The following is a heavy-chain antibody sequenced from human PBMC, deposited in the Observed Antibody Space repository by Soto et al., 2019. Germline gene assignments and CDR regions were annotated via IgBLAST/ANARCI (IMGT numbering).Heavy chain of an antibody. CDR1: GGSISSSSYY. CDR3: AQANGGSPGYWAKKTLYYYFDY. D-gene: IGHD2-2*03. Sequence: QLQLQESGPGLVKPSETLSLTCTVSGGSISSSSYYWGWIRQPPGKGLEWIGSIYYSGSTYYNPSLKSRVTISVDTANNQFSQKLSSVTAADTAVYYCAQANGGSPGYWAKKTLYYYFDYWGQGTLVTVSS. J-gene: IGHJ4*02. CDR2: IYYSGST. V-gene: IGHV4-39*01.